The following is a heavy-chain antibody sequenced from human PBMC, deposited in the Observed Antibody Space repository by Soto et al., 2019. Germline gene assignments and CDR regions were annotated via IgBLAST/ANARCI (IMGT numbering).Heavy chain of an antibody. CDR2: IYYSGST. CDR3: ATYSSSWYLPYYFDY. J-gene: IGHJ4*02. Sequence: QVQLQESGPGLVKPSETLSLTCTVSGGSVSSGSYYWSWIRQPPGKGLEWIGYIYYSGSTNYNPPLKRRVTISVDTSKNPFSLKLSSVTAADTAVYYCATYSSSWYLPYYFDYWGQGTLVTVSS. CDR1: GGSVSSGSYY. D-gene: IGHD6-13*01. V-gene: IGHV4-61*01.